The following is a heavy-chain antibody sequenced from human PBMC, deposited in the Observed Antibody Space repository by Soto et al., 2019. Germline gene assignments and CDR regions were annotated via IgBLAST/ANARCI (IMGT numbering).Heavy chain of an antibody. J-gene: IGHJ6*02. CDR2: INPNSGGT. V-gene: IGHV1-2*04. Sequence: ASVKVSCKASGYTFTDYYMHWVRQAPGQGLEWMGWINPNSGGTNYAQKFQGWVTMTRDTSISTAYMELSRLRSDDTAVYYCARGYCTNGVCYLAQSYYYGMDVWGQGTTVTVSS. D-gene: IGHD2-8*01. CDR3: ARGYCTNGVCYLAQSYYYGMDV. CDR1: GYTFTDYY.